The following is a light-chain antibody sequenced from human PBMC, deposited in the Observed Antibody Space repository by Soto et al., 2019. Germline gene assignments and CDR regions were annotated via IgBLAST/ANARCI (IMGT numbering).Light chain of an antibody. CDR2: DVR. CDR3: SSYTTISTYV. Sequence: LTQPASVSGSPGQSITISCTGTSSDVGGYNYVSWYQQHPGKAPKLMIYDVRNRPSGVSNRFSGSKSVNTASLTISGLQAEYEADYYCSSYTTISTYVFGTGTKGTV. CDR1: SSDVGGYNY. J-gene: IGLJ1*01. V-gene: IGLV2-14*01.